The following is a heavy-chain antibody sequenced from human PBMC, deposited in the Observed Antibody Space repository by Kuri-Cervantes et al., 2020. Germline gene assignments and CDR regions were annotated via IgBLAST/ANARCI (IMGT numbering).Heavy chain of an antibody. CDR1: GGSISSSNW. D-gene: IGHD1-20*01. V-gene: IGHV4-4*02. J-gene: IGHJ4*02. CDR3: ARLITGTTHFDY. Sequence: SCAVSGGSISSSNWWSWVRQPPGKGLEWIGEIYHSGSTYYNPSLKSRVTISVDTSKNRFSLKLSSVTAADTAVYYCARLITGTTHFDYWGQGTLVTVSS. CDR2: IYHSGST.